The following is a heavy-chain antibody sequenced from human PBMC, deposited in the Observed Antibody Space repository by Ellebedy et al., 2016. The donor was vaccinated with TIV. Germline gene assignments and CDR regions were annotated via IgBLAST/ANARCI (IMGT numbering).Heavy chain of an antibody. J-gene: IGHJ4*02. CDR1: GFSLNTGGVA. CDR3: AHRQNYSFDY. CDR2: ISGNDDK. V-gene: IGHV2-5*01. D-gene: IGHD1-7*01. Sequence: SGPTLVKPTQTLTLTCTFSGFSLNTGGVAVGWIRQPPGTALAWLALISGNDDKRYSPSLKSRLAITKDTSKTQVVLTMTNVDPVDTATYYCAHRQNYSFDYWGQGTLVTVSS.